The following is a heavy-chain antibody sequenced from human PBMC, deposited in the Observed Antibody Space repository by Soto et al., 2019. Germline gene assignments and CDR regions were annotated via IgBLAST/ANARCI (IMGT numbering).Heavy chain of an antibody. CDR3: ARRGTGGYNFDY. D-gene: IGHD5-12*01. CDR1: GGSITSSSYY. V-gene: IGHV4-39*01. CDR2: ISYSGIT. Sequence: SKTLYLTCSFSGGSITSSSYYWGWVRQPTAKGLEWIGIISYSGITYYNPSLKSRVTISVDTSKNQFSLKVSSVTAADTAVYYCARRGTGGYNFDYWGQGTLVTVPS. J-gene: IGHJ4*02.